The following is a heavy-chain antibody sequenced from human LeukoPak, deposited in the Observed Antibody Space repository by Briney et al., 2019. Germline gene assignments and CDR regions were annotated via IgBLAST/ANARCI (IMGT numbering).Heavy chain of an antibody. CDR1: GYTFTSYG. CDR2: ISAYNGNT. Sequence: ASVKVSCKASGYTFTSYGISWVRQAPGQGLEWMGWISAYNGNTNYAQKLQGRVTMTTDTSTSTAYMELRSLRSDDTAVYYCARDDIVVVPAAPKYYYYMDVWGKGTTVTVSS. J-gene: IGHJ6*03. D-gene: IGHD2-2*01. V-gene: IGHV1-18*01. CDR3: ARDDIVVVPAAPKYYYYMDV.